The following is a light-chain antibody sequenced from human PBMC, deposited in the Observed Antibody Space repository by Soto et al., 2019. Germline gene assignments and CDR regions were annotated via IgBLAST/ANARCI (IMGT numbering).Light chain of an antibody. V-gene: IGKV1-27*01. CDR3: ETYDSAPAM. CDR2: AAS. J-gene: IGKJ1*01. CDR1: QDIKKF. Sequence: DIQLTQSPSSLSASLGDRVTITCRASQDIKKFLAWYQQRPGKVPDLLIYAASTLRSGVPSRFSGNASGTDFSFTIASLQPEDVATYYCETYDSAPAMFGQETKVDIK.